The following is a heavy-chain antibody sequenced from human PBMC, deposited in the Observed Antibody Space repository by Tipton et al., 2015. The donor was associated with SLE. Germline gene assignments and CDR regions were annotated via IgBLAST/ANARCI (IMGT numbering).Heavy chain of an antibody. J-gene: IGHJ3*02. Sequence: PSLTCTVSGGSISSYYWSWIRQPPGKGLEWIGYIYYSGSTNYNPSLKSRVTISVDTSKNQFSLKLSSVTAADTAVYYCARSDSAIAVAGQAFDIWGQGTMVTVSS. CDR2: IYYSGST. D-gene: IGHD6-19*01. V-gene: IGHV4-59*01. CDR3: ARSDSAIAVAGQAFDI. CDR1: GGSISSYY.